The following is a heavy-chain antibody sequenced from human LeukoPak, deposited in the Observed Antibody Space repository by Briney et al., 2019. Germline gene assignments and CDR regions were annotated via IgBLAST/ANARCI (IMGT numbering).Heavy chain of an antibody. Sequence: SETLSLTCTVSGGSISRYYWSWIRQPPGKGLEGIGYIYYSGSTNYSPSLKSRVPIPVHPSKNQFSLKLSSVTAADTAVYYCARCSAFDYGMDGWGQGTTVTVSS. CDR2: IYYSGST. CDR1: GGSISRYY. D-gene: IGHD3-10*02. J-gene: IGHJ6*02. V-gene: IGHV4-59*01. CDR3: ARCSAFDYGMDG.